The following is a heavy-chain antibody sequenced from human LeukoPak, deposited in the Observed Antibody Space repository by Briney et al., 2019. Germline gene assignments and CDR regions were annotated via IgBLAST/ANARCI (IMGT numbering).Heavy chain of an antibody. Sequence: ASVKVSCKASGYTFTGYYMHWVRQAPGQGLAWMGWINPNSGGTNYAQKFQGRVTMTRDTSISTAYMELSRLRSDDTAVYYCARAYGSGSRSRNWFDPWGQGTLVTVSS. CDR1: GYTFTGYY. V-gene: IGHV1-2*02. D-gene: IGHD3-10*01. CDR2: INPNSGGT. J-gene: IGHJ5*02. CDR3: ARAYGSGSRSRNWFDP.